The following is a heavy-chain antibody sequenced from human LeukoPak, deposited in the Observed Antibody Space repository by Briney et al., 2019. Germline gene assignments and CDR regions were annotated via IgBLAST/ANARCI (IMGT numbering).Heavy chain of an antibody. V-gene: IGHV3-23*01. CDR3: AKGVDGYCSSDSCYAYDC. J-gene: IGHJ4*02. CDR2: LGGSGGSI. CDR1: GFTFNNYA. Sequence: GGSLRLSYAASGFTFNNYAMSWVRQAPGKGLEWVSGLGGSGGSINYADSVKGRFTISRDNSKNTLYLQMNSLRAEDTAVYWCAKGVDGYCSSDSCYAYDCWGQGTLVTVSS. D-gene: IGHD2-2*01.